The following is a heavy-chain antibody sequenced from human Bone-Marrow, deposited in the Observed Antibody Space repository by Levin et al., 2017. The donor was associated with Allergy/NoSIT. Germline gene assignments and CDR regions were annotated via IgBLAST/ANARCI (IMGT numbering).Heavy chain of an antibody. CDR1: GDSISGSTYY. CDR2: IYYSGTT. CDR3: ATTSWSGYSFVDY. V-gene: IGHV4-39*01. D-gene: IGHD3-3*01. J-gene: IGHJ4*02. Sequence: SETLSLTCTVSGDSISGSTYYWGWIRQPPGKGLEWIGSIYYSGTTYYNPSLKSRVTVSVDTSQNQISLKLSSVTAADTAVYYCATTSWSGYSFVDYWGQGILVTVSS.